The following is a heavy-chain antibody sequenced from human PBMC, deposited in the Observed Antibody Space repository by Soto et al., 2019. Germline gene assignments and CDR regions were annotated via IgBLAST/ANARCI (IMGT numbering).Heavy chain of an antibody. CDR3: AKEKAARLPFDY. V-gene: IGHV3-23*01. D-gene: IGHD6-6*01. J-gene: IGHJ4*02. CDR2: IDNGGGTT. Sequence: GGSLRLSCAGSGFTFTNYGMNWVRQAPGKGLEWVAAIDNGGGTTFYADSVKGRFTISRDNSKNTLLLQMHSLRADDTAIYYCAKEKAARLPFDYWGQGTLVTVSS. CDR1: GFTFTNYG.